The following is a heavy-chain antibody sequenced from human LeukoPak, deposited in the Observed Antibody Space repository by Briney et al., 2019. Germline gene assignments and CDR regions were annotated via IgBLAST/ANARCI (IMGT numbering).Heavy chain of an antibody. V-gene: IGHV4-34*08. Sequence: GSLRLSCAASGFTFSNYAMSWIRQPPGKGLEWIGEINHSGSTNYNPSLKSRVTISVDTSKNQFSLKLSSVTAADTAVYYCAGGSTGVDYWGQGTLVTVSS. CDR3: AGGSTGVDY. CDR2: INHSGST. J-gene: IGHJ4*02. D-gene: IGHD2-2*01. CDR1: GFTFSNYA.